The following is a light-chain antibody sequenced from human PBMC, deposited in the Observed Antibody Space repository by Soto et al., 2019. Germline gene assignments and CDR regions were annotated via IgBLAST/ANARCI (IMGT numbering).Light chain of an antibody. V-gene: IGLV2-14*01. J-gene: IGLJ1*01. Sequence: QSALTQPASVSGSPGQSIAISCTGSSSDIGIYKYVSWYQQHPGKVPKLIIYEVTNRPSGVSNRFSGSKSGNTASLTISGLQAEDEADYYCSSYTTSSPLVFGPGTKVTVL. CDR2: EVT. CDR3: SSYTTSSPLV. CDR1: SSDIGIYKY.